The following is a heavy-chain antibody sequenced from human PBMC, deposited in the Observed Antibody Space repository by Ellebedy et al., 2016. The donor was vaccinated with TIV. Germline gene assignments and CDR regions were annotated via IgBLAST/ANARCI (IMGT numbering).Heavy chain of an antibody. D-gene: IGHD1-26*01. CDR2: ISYDGSNK. CDR1: GFTFSSYA. J-gene: IGHJ4*02. V-gene: IGHV3-30-3*01. CDR3: AREGPGGSYSY. Sequence: GGSLRLSXAASGFTFSSYAMHWVRQAPGKGLEWVAVISYDGSNKYYADSVKGRFTISRDNSKNTLYLQMNSLRAEDTAVYYCAREGPGGSYSYWGQGTLVTVSS.